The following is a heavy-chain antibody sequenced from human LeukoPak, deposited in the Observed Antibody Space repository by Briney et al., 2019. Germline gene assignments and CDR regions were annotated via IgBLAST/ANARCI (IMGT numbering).Heavy chain of an antibody. Sequence: LQTLSLTCTVSGGSLSGYYWSWIREPPGKGLEWIGYIYYSGNTDYNPSLKSRGTISVDTSKNQVSLKLSSVTAADTAVYYCARLKGGNDLSANWFDSWGQETLVTVSS. CDR1: GGSLSGYY. CDR2: IYYSGNT. J-gene: IGHJ5*01. D-gene: IGHD1-1*01. V-gene: IGHV4-59*08. CDR3: ARLKGGNDLSANWFDS.